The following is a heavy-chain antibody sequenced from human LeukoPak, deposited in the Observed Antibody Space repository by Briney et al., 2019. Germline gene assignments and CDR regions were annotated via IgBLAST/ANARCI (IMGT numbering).Heavy chain of an antibody. CDR2: IYYSGST. Sequence: SETLSLTCTVSGGSISSYYWSWIRQPPGKGLEWIGYIYYSGSTNYNPSLKSRVTISVDTSKNQFSLKLSSVTAVDTAVYYCARGPYYYYYYMDVWGKGTTVTVSS. CDR1: GGSISSYY. CDR3: ARGPYYYYYYMDV. J-gene: IGHJ6*03. V-gene: IGHV4-59*01.